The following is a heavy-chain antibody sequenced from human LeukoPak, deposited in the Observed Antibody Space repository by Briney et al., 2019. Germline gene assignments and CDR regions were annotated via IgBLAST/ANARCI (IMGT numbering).Heavy chain of an antibody. D-gene: IGHD2-15*01. V-gene: IGHV1-2*02. Sequence: ASVKVSCKASGYTFTGYYMHWVRQAPGQGPEWMGWINPNSGGTDYAQKFQGRVTMTRDTSINTAYMELSSLRSDDTAVYYCARGRYCSDGNCYHNWFDPWGQGTLVIASS. CDR2: INPNSGGT. CDR3: ARGRYCSDGNCYHNWFDP. J-gene: IGHJ5*02. CDR1: GYTFTGYY.